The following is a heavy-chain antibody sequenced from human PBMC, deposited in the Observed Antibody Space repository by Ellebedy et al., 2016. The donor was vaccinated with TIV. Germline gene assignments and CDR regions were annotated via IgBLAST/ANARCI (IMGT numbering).Heavy chain of an antibody. D-gene: IGHD3-16*01. J-gene: IGHJ3*01. CDR3: VKIVYTYVLGAFDV. CDR1: GFTFSNYA. CDR2: ISAGGGST. Sequence: PGGSLRLSCAASGFTFSNYAMAWVRQAPGKGLEWVSGISAGGGSTYYGDSVKGRFTVSKDESTNTLYLHMTSLRVDDTAIYFCVKIVYTYVLGAFDVWGQGTVVTVSS. V-gene: IGHV3-23*01.